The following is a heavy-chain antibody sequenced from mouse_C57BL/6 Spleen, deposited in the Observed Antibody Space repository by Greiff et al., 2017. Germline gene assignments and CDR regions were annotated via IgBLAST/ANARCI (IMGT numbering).Heavy chain of an antibody. V-gene: IGHV5-9-1*02. CDR1: GFTFSSYA. Sequence: DVKLVESGEGLVKPGGSLKLSCAASGFTFSSYAMSWVRQTPEKRLEWVAYISSGGDYIYYADPVKGRFTICRDNARNTLYQQMSSLKSEDTTMYYGTRDGGYYSDYRGQGTTLTVSS. J-gene: IGHJ2*01. CDR2: ISSGGDYI. CDR3: TRDGGYYSDY.